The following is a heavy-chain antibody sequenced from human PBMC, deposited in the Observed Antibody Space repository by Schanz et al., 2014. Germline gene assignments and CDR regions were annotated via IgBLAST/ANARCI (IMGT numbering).Heavy chain of an antibody. J-gene: IGHJ2*01. Sequence: EVQLLESGGGLVQPGGSLRLSCAVSGFTFSSYAMSWVRQAPGKGLEWVSNISGGGGGYRPYADSVKGRFTISRDNSIIALSLQMNRLSCDETAVYCSAEGQGAVINNWYFDLWGRGTLVTVSS. V-gene: IGHV3-23*01. CDR3: AEGQGAVINNWYFDL. CDR1: GFTFSSYA. D-gene: IGHD2-21*01. CDR2: ISGGGGGYR.